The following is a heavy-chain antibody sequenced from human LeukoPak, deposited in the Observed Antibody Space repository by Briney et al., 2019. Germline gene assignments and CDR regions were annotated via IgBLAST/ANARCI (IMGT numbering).Heavy chain of an antibody. D-gene: IGHD6-6*01. CDR1: RFTFSSYS. V-gene: IGHV3-21*04. J-gene: IGHJ4*02. CDR2: ISSSSSYI. Sequence: PGGSLRLSCAASRFTFSSYSMNWVRQAPGKGLEWVSSISSSSSYIYYADSVKGRFTISRDNAKNSLYLQMNSLRAEDMALYYCAKDMFHSSSSYFDYWGQGTLVTVSS. CDR3: AKDMFHSSSSYFDY.